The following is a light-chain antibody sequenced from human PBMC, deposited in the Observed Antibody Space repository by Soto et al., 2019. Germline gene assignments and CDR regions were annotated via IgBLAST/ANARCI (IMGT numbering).Light chain of an antibody. CDR3: QQYYSYSWT. Sequence: DIQMTQSPSSLSASVGDRVTITCRASQSISSYLNWYQQKPGKAPKLLIYAASSLQSGVPSRFSGSGSGTDFTLTISSLQPEDFATYYCQQYYSYSWTFGQGTKVDI. V-gene: IGKV1-39*01. J-gene: IGKJ1*01. CDR2: AAS. CDR1: QSISSY.